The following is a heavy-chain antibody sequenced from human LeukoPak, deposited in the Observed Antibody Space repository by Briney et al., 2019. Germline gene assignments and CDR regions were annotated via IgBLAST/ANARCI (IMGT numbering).Heavy chain of an antibody. CDR3: ARDIDTNF. CDR2: VGKDGSEK. V-gene: IGHV3-7*03. D-gene: IGHD1-26*01. CDR1: GSIFSNFW. Sequence: GGSLRLSCAASGSIFSNFWMTWVRQVPGKGLEWVANVGKDGSEKHYVDSVRGRFTISRDNAKNSVYLQMSGLRGEDTAIYYCARDIDTNFWGQGTLVTVSS. J-gene: IGHJ4*02.